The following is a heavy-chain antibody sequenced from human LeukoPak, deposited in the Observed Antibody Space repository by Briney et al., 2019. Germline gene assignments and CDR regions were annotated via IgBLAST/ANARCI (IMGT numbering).Heavy chain of an antibody. D-gene: IGHD3-10*02. J-gene: IGHJ3*02. CDR2: IYTTGST. CDR3: ARDTMYNTRWSYAFDI. Sequence: TLSLTCTVSGGSISSGSYYWSWIRQPAGKGLEYIGRIYTTGSTDYNPSLQSRVTISVDTSKNQFSLKLTSVTAADTAVYYCARDTMYNTRWSYAFDIWGQGTMVTVSS. V-gene: IGHV4-61*02. CDR1: GGSISSGSYY.